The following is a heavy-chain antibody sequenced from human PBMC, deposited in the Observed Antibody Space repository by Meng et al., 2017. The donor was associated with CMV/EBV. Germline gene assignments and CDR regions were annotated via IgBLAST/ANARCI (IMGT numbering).Heavy chain of an antibody. CDR2: INPNSGGT. J-gene: IGHJ6*02. CDR3: ARGHNYDFWSGYYTGIGEGMDV. CDR1: GYTFTGYY. Sequence: ASVKVSCKASGYTFTGYYMHWVRQAPGQGLEWMGWINPNSGGTNYAQKLQGRVTMTRDTSISTAYMELSRLRSDDTAVYYCARGHNYDFWSGYYTGIGEGMDVWGQGTTVTVSS. D-gene: IGHD3-3*01. V-gene: IGHV1-2*02.